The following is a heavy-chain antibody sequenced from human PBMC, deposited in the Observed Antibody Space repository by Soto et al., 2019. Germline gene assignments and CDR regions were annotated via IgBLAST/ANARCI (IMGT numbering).Heavy chain of an antibody. CDR3: ARGGWLPRGTHPRGAAFDI. J-gene: IGHJ3*02. Sequence: SETLSLTCTVSGGSISSYYWSWIRQPPGKGLEWIGYIYYSGSTNYNPSLKSRVTISVDTSKNQFSLKLSSVTAADTAVYYCARGGWLPRGTHPRGAAFDIWGQGTMVTVSS. CDR1: GGSISSYY. CDR2: IYYSGST. D-gene: IGHD6-19*01. V-gene: IGHV4-59*01.